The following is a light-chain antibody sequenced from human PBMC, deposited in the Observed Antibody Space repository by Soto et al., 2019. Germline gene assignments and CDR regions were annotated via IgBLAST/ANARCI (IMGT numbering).Light chain of an antibody. Sequence: QSALTQPASVSGSPGRSITISCTGTSXDVGAYIFVSWYQQHPGKAPKLMIYDIINRPSGVSNRFSGSKSGNTASLTISGLQAEDEADYYCVSFTTSRSYVFGTGTKVTVL. J-gene: IGLJ1*01. CDR3: VSFTTSRSYV. CDR2: DII. CDR1: SXDVGAYIF. V-gene: IGLV2-14*03.